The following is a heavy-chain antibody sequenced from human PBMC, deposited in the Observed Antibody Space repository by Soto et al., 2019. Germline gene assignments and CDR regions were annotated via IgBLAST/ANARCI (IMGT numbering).Heavy chain of an antibody. D-gene: IGHD6-19*01. CDR1: GFTLSSYA. Sequence: PGGSLRLSCAASGFTLSSYAMSRVRQTPVKGLEWVSSITGTGSGTYYSDSVEGRFTISRDNSKNTLLLHMNSLRAEDTAVYYCAKYTSGWDFDFWGQGTLVTVSS. CDR3: AKYTSGWDFDF. CDR2: ITGTGSGT. V-gene: IGHV3-23*01. J-gene: IGHJ4*02.